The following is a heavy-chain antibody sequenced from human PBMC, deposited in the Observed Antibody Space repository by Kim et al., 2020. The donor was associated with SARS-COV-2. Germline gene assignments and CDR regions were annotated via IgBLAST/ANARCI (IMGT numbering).Heavy chain of an antibody. Sequence: SLKSPVTISVDTSQNPFSLKLSSVTAADTAVYYCARHGGSGSYYNVWFDPWGQGTLVTVSS. V-gene: IGHV4-39*01. CDR3: ARHGGSGSYYNVWFDP. D-gene: IGHD3-10*01. J-gene: IGHJ5*02.